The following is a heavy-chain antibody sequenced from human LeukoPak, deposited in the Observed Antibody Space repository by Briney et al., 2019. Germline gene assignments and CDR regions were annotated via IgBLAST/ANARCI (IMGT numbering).Heavy chain of an antibody. V-gene: IGHV3-23*01. CDR2: ISASGYST. J-gene: IGHJ5*02. Sequence: GGSLRLSCAASGFTFSSYAMSWVRQAPGKGLEWVSAISASGYSTYYADSVKGRFTISRDNSKKTLYLQMNSLRAEDTAVYYCAKGSPAANFREPFDPWGQGTLVTVSS. CDR3: AKGSPAANFREPFDP. D-gene: IGHD2-2*01. CDR1: GFTFSSYA.